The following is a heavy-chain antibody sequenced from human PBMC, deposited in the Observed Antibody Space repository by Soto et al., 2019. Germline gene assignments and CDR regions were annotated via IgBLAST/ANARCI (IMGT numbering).Heavy chain of an antibody. J-gene: IGHJ3*02. Sequence: AASVKVSCKASGGTFSSYAISWVRQAPGQGLEWMGGIIPIFGTANYAQKFQGRVTITADESTSTAYMELSSLRSEDTAVYYCARVTAIMNAFDIWGQGTLVTV. V-gene: IGHV1-69*13. CDR2: IIPIFGTA. CDR3: ARVTAIMNAFDI. D-gene: IGHD2-21*02. CDR1: GGTFSSYA.